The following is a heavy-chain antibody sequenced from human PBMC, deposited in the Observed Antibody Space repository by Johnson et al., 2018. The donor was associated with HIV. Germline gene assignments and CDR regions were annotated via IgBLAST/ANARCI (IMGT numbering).Heavy chain of an antibody. Sequence: QVQLVESGGGVVQPGRSLRLSCAASGFTFSIYGMHWVRQDPGKGLEWVAVIRYDGSNKYYADSVKGRFTIYRDNSKNTLYLQMNSLRAEDPALYYCASGDSHGFLGQGTMVTVSS. J-gene: IGHJ3*01. V-gene: IGHV3-33*08. CDR2: IRYDGSNK. CDR3: ASGDSHGF. CDR1: GFTFSIYG.